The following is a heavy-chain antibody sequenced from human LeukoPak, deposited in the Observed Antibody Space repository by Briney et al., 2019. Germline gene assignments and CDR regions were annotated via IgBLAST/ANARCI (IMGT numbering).Heavy chain of an antibody. Sequence: GGSLRLSCEASGFTFSSYAMSWVRQAPGKGLEWVSAISGSGGSTYYADSVKGRFTISRDNSKNTLYLQMNSLRAEDTAVYYCAKDPRATYYYDSSDYWGQGTLVTVSS. J-gene: IGHJ4*02. V-gene: IGHV3-23*01. CDR1: GFTFSSYA. CDR2: ISGSGGST. CDR3: AKDPRATYYYDSSDY. D-gene: IGHD3-22*01.